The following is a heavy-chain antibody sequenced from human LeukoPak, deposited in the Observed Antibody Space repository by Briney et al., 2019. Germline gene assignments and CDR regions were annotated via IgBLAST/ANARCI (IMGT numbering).Heavy chain of an antibody. Sequence: LRLSCAASGFTFSSYAMSWVRQPPGKGLEWIGYIYYSGSTYYNPSLKSRVTISVDTSKNQFSLKLSSVTAADTAVYYCARDDIVKYGMDVWGQGTTVTVSS. V-gene: IGHV4-30-4*08. CDR1: GFTFSSYA. J-gene: IGHJ6*02. CDR3: ARDDIVKYGMDV. D-gene: IGHD5-12*01. CDR2: IYYSGST.